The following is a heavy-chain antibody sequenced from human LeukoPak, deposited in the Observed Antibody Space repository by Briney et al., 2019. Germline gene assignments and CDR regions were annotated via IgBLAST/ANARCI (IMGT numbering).Heavy chain of an antibody. J-gene: IGHJ3*02. CDR2: ISDDGSNK. D-gene: IGHD6-13*01. V-gene: IGHV3-30-3*01. CDR1: GFTYTTYA. Sequence: PSGGSLRLSCTASGFTYTTYAMHWVRQAPGKGLEWVAVISDDGSNKYYADSVKGRFTISRDNSKNTLFLQMDSLRPEDTALYYCARAAYSSSWGGFAFDIWGQGTMVTVSS. CDR3: ARAAYSSSWGGFAFDI.